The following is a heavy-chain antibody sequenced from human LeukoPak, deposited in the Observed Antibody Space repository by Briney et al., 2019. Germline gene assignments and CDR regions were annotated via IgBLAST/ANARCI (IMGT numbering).Heavy chain of an antibody. CDR1: GFTFSSYA. CDR3: ARAYGSGSYSYFDY. D-gene: IGHD3-10*01. J-gene: IGHJ4*02. Sequence: GSLRLSCAASGFTFSSYAMHWVRQARGKGLEWVAVISYDGSNKYYADSVKGRFTISRDNSKNTLYLQMNSLRAEDTAVYYCARAYGSGSYSYFDYWGQGTLVTVSS. CDR2: ISYDGSNK. V-gene: IGHV3-30-3*01.